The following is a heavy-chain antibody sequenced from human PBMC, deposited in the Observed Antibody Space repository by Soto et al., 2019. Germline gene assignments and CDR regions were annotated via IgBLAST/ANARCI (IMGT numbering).Heavy chain of an antibody. V-gene: IGHV3-23*01. CDR2: LSCSGGTT. D-gene: IGHD3-10*01. Sequence: EVQLLVSGGGLVQPGGSLRLSCSTSGFTFSTYAMNWVRQAPGKGLEWVSALSCSGGTTYYADSVRGRFTISRDNAKNTLFLQMSSLRADDTALYYCAKQRAGYGSGSDTFYFDFWGQGTLVTVSS. CDR3: AKQRAGYGSGSDTFYFDF. J-gene: IGHJ4*02. CDR1: GFTFSTYA.